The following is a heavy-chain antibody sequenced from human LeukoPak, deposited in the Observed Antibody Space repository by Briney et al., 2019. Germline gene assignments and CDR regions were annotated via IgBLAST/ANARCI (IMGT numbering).Heavy chain of an antibody. CDR1: GGSISSYY. CDR3: ARGYSGYCTNGVCYTGRQYYYYYMDV. CDR2: IYYSGST. Sequence: SETLSLTCTVSGGSISSYYWSWIRQPPGKGLEWIGYIYYSGSTNYNPSLKSRVTISVDTSKNQFSLKLSSVTAADTAVYYCARGYSGYCTNGVCYTGRQYYYYYMDVWGKGTTVTVSS. J-gene: IGHJ6*03. V-gene: IGHV4-59*12. D-gene: IGHD2-8*01.